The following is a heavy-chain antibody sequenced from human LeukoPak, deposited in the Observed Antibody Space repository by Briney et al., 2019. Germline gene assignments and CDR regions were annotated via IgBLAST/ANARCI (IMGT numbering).Heavy chain of an antibody. CDR3: ARKYFDTIDY. J-gene: IGHJ4*02. D-gene: IGHD3-9*01. V-gene: IGHV3-20*04. CDR1: GFTFDDYG. Sequence: RSGGSLRLSCAAPGFTFDDYGMNWVRQAPGKGLEWVSGINWNGGNTGYADSVKSRFTISRDNAKNSLYLQMNSLRAEDTAVYYCARKYFDTIDYWGQGTLVTVSS. CDR2: INWNGGNT.